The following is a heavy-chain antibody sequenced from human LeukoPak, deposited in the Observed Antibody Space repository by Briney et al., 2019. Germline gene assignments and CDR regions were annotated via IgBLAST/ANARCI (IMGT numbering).Heavy chain of an antibody. CDR3: AKGLGFLPQFDY. CDR1: GFTVISNY. V-gene: IGHV3-53*01. CDR2: MYSGGST. Sequence: GSLRLSCAASGFTVISNYMSWVRQAPGKGLEWVSVMYSGGSTYYADSVKGRFTISRDNSRNTVYLQMNSLRAEDTAFYYCAKGLGFLPQFDYWGQGTLVAVSS. D-gene: IGHD6-19*01. J-gene: IGHJ4*02.